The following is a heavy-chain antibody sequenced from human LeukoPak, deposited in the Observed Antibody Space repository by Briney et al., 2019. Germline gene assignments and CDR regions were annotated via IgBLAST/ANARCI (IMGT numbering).Heavy chain of an antibody. V-gene: IGHV1-2*02. CDR2: IRPNNGDT. CDR3: ARAYNSAYGGQFFDS. CDR1: GYTFTDNN. Sequence: SVKVSCKASGYTFTDNNVHWVRQAPGQGLECMGWIRPNNGDTNYAQNFRGRVTMTRDTSSSTAYMELSGLRSDDTAIYYCARAYNSAYGGQFFDSWGQGTLVAVSS. J-gene: IGHJ4*02. D-gene: IGHD5-18*01.